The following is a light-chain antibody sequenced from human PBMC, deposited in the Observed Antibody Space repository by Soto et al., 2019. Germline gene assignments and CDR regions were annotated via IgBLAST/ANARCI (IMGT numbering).Light chain of an antibody. CDR1: QSVLNY. CDR3: QQRGSWPLT. J-gene: IGKJ4*01. V-gene: IGKV3-11*01. Sequence: IVLTQSPPTLSLSPGERATLSCRASQSVLNYLAWYQQKPGQAPRLLIYDAYNRATGLPARFSGSASGTDFTLTISSLEPEDFAVYYCQQRGSWPLTFGGGTKVEIK. CDR2: DAY.